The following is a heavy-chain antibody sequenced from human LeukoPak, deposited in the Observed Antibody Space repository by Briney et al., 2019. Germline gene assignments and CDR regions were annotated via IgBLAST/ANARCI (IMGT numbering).Heavy chain of an antibody. CDR3: ARVRFSGGTATLYGMDV. J-gene: IGHJ6*02. CDR1: GGTFGSYA. V-gene: IGHV1-69*06. D-gene: IGHD5-18*01. Sequence: SVKVSCKASGGTFGSYAISWVRQAPGQGLEWMGGIIPIFGTANYAQKFQGRVTITADKSTSTAYMELSSLRSEDTAVYYCARVRFSGGTATLYGMDVWGQGTTVTVSS. CDR2: IIPIFGTA.